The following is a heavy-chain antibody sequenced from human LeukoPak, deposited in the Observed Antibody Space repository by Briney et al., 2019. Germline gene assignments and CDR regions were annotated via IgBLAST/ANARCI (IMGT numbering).Heavy chain of an antibody. CDR2: IKQDGSEI. Sequence: GGSLRLPCAASGFTFSTYWMSWVRQAPGKGLEWVANIKQDGSEIYYVDSVKGRFTISRDNSRNSLYLQMNSLRAEDTSVYYCARDKIVGPTALDYWGRGTLVTVSS. V-gene: IGHV3-7*01. CDR1: GFTFSTYW. D-gene: IGHD2-21*01. CDR3: ARDKIVGPTALDY. J-gene: IGHJ4*02.